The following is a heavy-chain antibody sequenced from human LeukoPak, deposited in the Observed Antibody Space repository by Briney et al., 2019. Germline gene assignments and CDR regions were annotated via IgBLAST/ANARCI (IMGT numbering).Heavy chain of an antibody. J-gene: IGHJ5*02. CDR2: IRYDGSNN. V-gene: IGHV3-30*02. CDR1: GFTFSSYG. CDR3: AKGYGSGNFEFDP. Sequence: PGRSLRLSCAASGFTFSSYGMYWVRQAPGKGLEWVAFIRYDGSNNYYGDSVKGRFTISRDNSKNTLYLQMNSLRAEDTAVYYCAKGYGSGNFEFDPWGQGTLVTVSS. D-gene: IGHD3-10*01.